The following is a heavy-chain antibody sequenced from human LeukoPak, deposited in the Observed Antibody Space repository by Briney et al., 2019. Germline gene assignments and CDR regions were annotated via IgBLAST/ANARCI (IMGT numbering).Heavy chain of an antibody. CDR3: PSPYGGDYLP. V-gene: IGHV4-39*01. CDR1: GGSISRSSYF. CDR2: IYYSGST. J-gene: IGHJ5*02. Sequence: SETLSLTCTVSGGSISRSSYFWGWIRQPPGKGLEWIGSIYYSGSTYYNPSLESRVTISVDTSNNQFSLKLSSVTATDTAVYYCPSPYGGDYLPWGQGTLVTVSS. D-gene: IGHD4-17*01.